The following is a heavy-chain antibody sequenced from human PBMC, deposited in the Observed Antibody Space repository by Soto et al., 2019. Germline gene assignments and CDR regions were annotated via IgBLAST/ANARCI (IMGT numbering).Heavy chain of an antibody. J-gene: IGHJ6*03. V-gene: IGHV5-51*01. D-gene: IGHD2-21*01. CDR3: ARRQVEVMSPGYYYYYMDV. CDR2: IYPGDSDT. CDR1: GYSFTSYW. Sequence: PGESLKISCKGSGYSFTSYWIGWVRQMPGKGLEWMGIIYPGDSDTRYSPSFQGQVTISADKSISTAYLQWSSLKASDTAMYYCARRQVEVMSPGYYYYYMDVWGKGTTVTVSS.